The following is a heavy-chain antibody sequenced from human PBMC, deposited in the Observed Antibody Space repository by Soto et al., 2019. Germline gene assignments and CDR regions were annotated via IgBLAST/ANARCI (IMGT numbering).Heavy chain of an antibody. CDR1: GFTFSSYV. CDR2: ISYDGSNK. Sequence: LRLSCAASGFTFSSYVMHWFRQAPGKGLEWVAVISYDGSNKYYADSVKGRFTISRDNSKNTLYLQMNSLRAEDTAVYYCAKDHRYCISTSCYFGMDVWGQGTTVTVSS. CDR3: AKDHRYCISTSCYFGMDV. J-gene: IGHJ6*02. D-gene: IGHD2-2*01. V-gene: IGHV3-30*18.